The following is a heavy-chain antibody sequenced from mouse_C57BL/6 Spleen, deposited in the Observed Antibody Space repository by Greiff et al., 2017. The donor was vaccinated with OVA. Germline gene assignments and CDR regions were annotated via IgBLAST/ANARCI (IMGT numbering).Heavy chain of an antibody. CDR2: ISDGGSYT. Sequence: EVKLVESGGGLVKPGGSLKLSCAASGFTFSSYAMSWVRQTPEKRLEWVATISDGGSYTYYPDNVKGRFTISRDNAKNNLYLQMSHLKSEDTAMYYCAREGGRLPHYFDYWGQGTTLTVSS. CDR1: GFTFSSYA. J-gene: IGHJ2*01. CDR3: AREGGRLPHYFDY. D-gene: IGHD2-2*01. V-gene: IGHV5-4*01.